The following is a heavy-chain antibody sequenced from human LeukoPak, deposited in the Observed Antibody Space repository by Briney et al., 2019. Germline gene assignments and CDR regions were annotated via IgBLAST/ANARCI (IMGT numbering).Heavy chain of an antibody. D-gene: IGHD6-19*01. CDR2: IIPIFGTA. CDR3: ARDAGIAVKFSDY. Sequence: ASVKVSCKASGYSFISGPISWVRQAPGQGLEWTGGIIPIFGTANYAQKFQGRVTITADESTSTAYMELSSLRSEDTAVYYCARDAGIAVKFSDYWGQGTLVTVSS. CDR1: GYSFISGP. J-gene: IGHJ4*02. V-gene: IGHV1-69*13.